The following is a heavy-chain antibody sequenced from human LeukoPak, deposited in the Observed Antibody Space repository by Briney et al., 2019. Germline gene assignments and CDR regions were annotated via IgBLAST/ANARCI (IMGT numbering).Heavy chain of an antibody. D-gene: IGHD2-2*01. CDR3: AKDIPFCSSTSCYEGEDNWFDP. Sequence: PGGSLRLSCAVSGFTFSSYAMNWVRQAPGKGLEWVSAISGSGGSTYYADSVKGRFTISRDNSKNTLYLQMNSLRAEDTAVYYCAKDIPFCSSTSCYEGEDNWFDPWGQGTLVTVSS. CDR2: ISGSGGST. V-gene: IGHV3-23*01. CDR1: GFTFSSYA. J-gene: IGHJ5*02.